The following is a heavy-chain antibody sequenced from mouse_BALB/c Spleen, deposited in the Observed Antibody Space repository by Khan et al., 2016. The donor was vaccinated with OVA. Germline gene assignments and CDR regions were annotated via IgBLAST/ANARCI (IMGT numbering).Heavy chain of an antibody. J-gene: IGHJ3*01. Sequence: QVQLKQSGAELVKPGASVKISCKASGYTFTSYYMYWVKQGPGQGLEWIGGINPTNGDTHFNEKFQNKATLTVDKSSSTASMQLSSLKSEDSAVYYCARWGYGNPCAYWGRGALVTVAA. CDR1: GYTFTSYY. CDR3: ARWGYGNPCAY. CDR2: INPTNGDT. V-gene: IGHV1S81*02. D-gene: IGHD2-1*01.